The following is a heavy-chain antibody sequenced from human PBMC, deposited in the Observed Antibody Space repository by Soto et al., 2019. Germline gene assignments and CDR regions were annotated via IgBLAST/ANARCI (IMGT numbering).Heavy chain of an antibody. V-gene: IGHV3-21*04. D-gene: IGHD3-3*01. J-gene: IGHJ4*02. CDR3: ARKHSSHATGYDYIDT. CDR2: ISSGGSFM. Sequence: EVQLVESGGGLVEPGGSLRLSCTGSGFSFYDSDMTWVRQAPGKGLEWVSSISSGGSFMFYAESFKGRFTISRNNAKNSLFLQMNSLSDEDTSIYYCARKHSSHATGYDYIDTWGQGTLVTVTS. CDR1: GFSFYDSD.